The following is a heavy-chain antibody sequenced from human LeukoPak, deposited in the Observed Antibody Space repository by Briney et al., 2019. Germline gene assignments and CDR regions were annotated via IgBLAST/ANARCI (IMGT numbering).Heavy chain of an antibody. V-gene: IGHV4-31*03. Sequence: SETLSLTCTVSGGSISSGGYYWSWIRQHPGKGLEWIGYIYYSGSTYYNPSLKSRVTISVDTSKNQFSLKLSSVTAADTAVYYCARAEVLRYFDWLPHYFDYWGQGTLVTVSS. D-gene: IGHD3-9*01. CDR2: IYYSGST. J-gene: IGHJ4*02. CDR1: GGSISSGGYY. CDR3: ARAEVLRYFDWLPHYFDY.